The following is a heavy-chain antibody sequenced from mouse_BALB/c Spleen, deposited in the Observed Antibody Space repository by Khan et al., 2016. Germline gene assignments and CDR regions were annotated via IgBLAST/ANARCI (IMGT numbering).Heavy chain of an antibody. CDR2: ISYSGST. D-gene: IGHD1-1*01. CDR1: GYSITSDYA. J-gene: IGHJ2*01. V-gene: IGHV3-2*02. Sequence: EVQLQESGPGLVKPSQSLSLTCTVTGYSITSDYAWNWIRQFPGNKLEWMGYISYSGSTFYNPSLKSRISITRDTSKNQLFLQLSSVTTEDTATYYCARLDYYDYYFDYWGQGTTLTVSS. CDR3: ARLDYYDYYFDY.